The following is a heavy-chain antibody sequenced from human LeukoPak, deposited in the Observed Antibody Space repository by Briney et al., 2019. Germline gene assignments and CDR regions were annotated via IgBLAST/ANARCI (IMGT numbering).Heavy chain of an antibody. J-gene: IGHJ4*03. V-gene: IGHV1-69*05. CDR2: IIPIFGTA. CDR3: ARGGITIFGVVIMGPYYFDY. D-gene: IGHD3-3*01. CDR1: GGTFSSYA. Sequence: ASVKVSCKASGGTFSSYAISWVRQAPGQGLEWMGGIIPIFGTANYAQKFQGRVTITTDESTSTAYMELSSLRSEDTAVYYCARGGITIFGVVIMGPYYFDYWGKGTTVTVSS.